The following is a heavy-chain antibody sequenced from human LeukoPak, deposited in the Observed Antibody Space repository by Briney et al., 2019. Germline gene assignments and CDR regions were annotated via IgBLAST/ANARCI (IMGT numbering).Heavy chain of an antibody. J-gene: IGHJ4*02. Sequence: AGGSLRLSCAASGFTFSSNSMNWVRQAPGKGLEWVSYISRSSDTIYYADSVKGRFTISRDNAKNSLYLQMNSLRDEDTAVYYCARDRGGSGPTTTDYWGQGTLVTVSS. CDR3: ARDRGGSGPTTTDY. CDR2: ISRSSDTI. D-gene: IGHD6-19*01. CDR1: GFTFSSNS. V-gene: IGHV3-48*02.